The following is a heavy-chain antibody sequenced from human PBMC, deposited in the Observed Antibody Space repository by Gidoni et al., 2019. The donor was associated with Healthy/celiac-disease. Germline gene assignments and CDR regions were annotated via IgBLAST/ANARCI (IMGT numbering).Heavy chain of an antibody. J-gene: IGHJ6*03. D-gene: IGHD2-2*01. V-gene: IGHV4-34*01. CDR2: INHSGST. CDR1: GGSFSGYY. CDR3: ARVPNPHHCSSTSCSLGTYYYMDV. Sequence: QVQLQQWGAGLLQPSETLSLTCAVYGGSFSGYYWSWIRQPPGKGLEWIGEINHSGSTNYNPSLKRRVTISVDTSKNKFSLKLSSVTAADTAVYYCARVPNPHHCSSTSCSLGTYYYMDVWGKGTTVTVSS.